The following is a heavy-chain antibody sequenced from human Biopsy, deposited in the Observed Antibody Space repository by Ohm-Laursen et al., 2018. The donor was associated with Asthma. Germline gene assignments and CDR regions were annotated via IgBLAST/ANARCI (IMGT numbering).Heavy chain of an antibody. J-gene: IGHJ6*02. V-gene: IGHV4-34*01. CDR2: THHRGYT. CDR1: GGSFSSNY. CDR3: ARGSSSRLSQWELLVSGGKRAHSYYGMDV. Sequence: GTLSLTCAVYGGSFSSNYWSWIRQTPGKGLEWLGDTHHRGYTNYNPALTRRRPLSVDTSKNQFSLRLTSGTAADTAVYYCARGSSSRLSQWELLVSGGKRAHSYYGMDVWGQGTTVTVSS. D-gene: IGHD1-26*01.